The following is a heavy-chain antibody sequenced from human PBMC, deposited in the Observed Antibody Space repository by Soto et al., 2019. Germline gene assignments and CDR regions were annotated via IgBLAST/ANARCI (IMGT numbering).Heavy chain of an antibody. D-gene: IGHD3-16*01. J-gene: IGHJ6*02. CDR2: IKSKTDGGTT. V-gene: IGHV3-15*07. CDR1: GFTFSNAW. CDR3: ISPRLYYYSMDV. Sequence: GGSLRLSCAASGFTFSNAWMNWVRQAPGKGLEWVGRIKSKTDGGTTDYAAPVKGRFTISRDDSKNTLYLQMNSLKTEDTAVYYCISPRLYYYSMDVWGQGTTVTVSS.